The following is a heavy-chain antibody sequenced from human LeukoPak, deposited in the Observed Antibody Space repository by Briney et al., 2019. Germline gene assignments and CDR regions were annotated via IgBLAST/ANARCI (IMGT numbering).Heavy chain of an antibody. J-gene: IGHJ5*02. CDR3: ARVRITMVRGVTSGWFPRRNWFDP. D-gene: IGHD3-10*01. Sequence: SETLSLTCAVYGGSFSGYYWSWIRQPPGKGLEWIGSIYYSGSTYYNPSLKSRVTISVDTSKNQFSLKLSSVTAADTAVYYCARVRITMVRGVTSGWFPRRNWFDPWGQGTLVTVSS. CDR2: IYYSGST. CDR1: GGSFSGYY. V-gene: IGHV4-34*01.